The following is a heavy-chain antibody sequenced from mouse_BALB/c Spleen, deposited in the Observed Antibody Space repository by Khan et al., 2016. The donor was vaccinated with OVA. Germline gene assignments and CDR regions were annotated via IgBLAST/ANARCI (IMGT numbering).Heavy chain of an antibody. Sequence: QIQLVQSGPELKKPGETVKISCKASGYIFTNYGMNWVKQAPGQGLKWMGWIHTYTGEPTYADDLRGRFAFSLEPSASTAYLQINNLKNEDTATYYCARGAFYYGRGKNCWFAYWGQGTLVTVSA. CDR2: IHTYTGEP. V-gene: IGHV9-3-1*01. J-gene: IGHJ3*01. D-gene: IGHD1-1*01. CDR3: ARGAFYYGRGKNCWFAY. CDR1: GYIFTNYG.